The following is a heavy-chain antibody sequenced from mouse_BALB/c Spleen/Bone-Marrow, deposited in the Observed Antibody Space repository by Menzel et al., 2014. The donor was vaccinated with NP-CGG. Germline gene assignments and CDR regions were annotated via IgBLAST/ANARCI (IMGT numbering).Heavy chain of an antibody. CDR2: IHPGSGGT. D-gene: IGHD2-4*01. CDR3: TRGGLRHYAMVY. V-gene: IGHV1-15*01. CDR1: GYTFTDYE. J-gene: IGHJ4*01. Sequence: VKLVESGAELVRPGASVKLSCKALGYTFTDYEMHWVQQTPEHGLEWIGAIHPGSGGTAYNQKFKGKATLTADKSSSTAYMELSSLTSEDSAVYYCTRGGLRHYAMVYWGQGTSVTVSS.